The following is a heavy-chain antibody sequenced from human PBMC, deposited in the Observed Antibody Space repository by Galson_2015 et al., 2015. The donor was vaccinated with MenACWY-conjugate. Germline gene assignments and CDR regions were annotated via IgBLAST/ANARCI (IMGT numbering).Heavy chain of an antibody. CDR2: VSGSGDRT. D-gene: IGHD5-24*01. CDR3: AKGGGDGWYLHH. J-gene: IGHJ1*01. V-gene: IGHV3-23*01. CDR1: GFTFTYYA. Sequence: SLRLSCAASGFTFTYYAMAWVRQAPGKGLEWVSIVSGSGDRTYYADSVKGRFTISRDTSKNTLNLQMNRLRADDTAVYFCAKGGGDGWYLHHWGRGTRVTVPS.